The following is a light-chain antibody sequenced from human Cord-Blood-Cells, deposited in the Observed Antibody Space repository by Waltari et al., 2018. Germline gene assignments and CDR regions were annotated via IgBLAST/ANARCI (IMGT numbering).Light chain of an antibody. CDR3: CSYAGSSTWV. CDR1: SSAVGGFNL. Sequence: QSALTHPAPVSGSLGQSTTIPCTGTSSAVGGFNLVSWYQHPPAKAPKLLIYEGITRHCWVSTRFSGSKSGNTASLTISGLQAEDEADYYCCSYAGSSTWVFGGGTKLTVL. CDR2: EGI. J-gene: IGLJ3*02. V-gene: IGLV2-23*01.